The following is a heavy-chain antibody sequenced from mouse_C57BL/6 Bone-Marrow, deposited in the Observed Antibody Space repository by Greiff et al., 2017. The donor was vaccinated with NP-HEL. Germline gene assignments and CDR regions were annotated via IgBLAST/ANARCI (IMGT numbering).Heavy chain of an antibody. V-gene: IGHV1-82*01. Sequence: VEPGASVKISCKASGYAFSSSWMNWVKQRPGKGLEWIGRIYPGDGDTNYNGKFKGKATLTADKSSSTAYMQLSSLTSEDSAVYFCARFDYDGFAYWGQGTLVTVSA. J-gene: IGHJ3*01. D-gene: IGHD2-4*01. CDR1: GYAFSSSW. CDR2: IYPGDGDT. CDR3: ARFDYDGFAY.